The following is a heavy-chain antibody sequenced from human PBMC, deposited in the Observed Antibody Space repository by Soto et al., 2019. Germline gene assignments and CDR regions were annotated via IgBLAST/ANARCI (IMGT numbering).Heavy chain of an antibody. CDR3: ARDNLAFQGAFDL. V-gene: IGHV3-21*01. CDR1: GFVFSDFQ. D-gene: IGHD3-16*01. CDR2: ITGTSAFT. Sequence: GGSLRLSCAASGFVFSDFQFNWVRQAPGGGLEWLSSITGTSAFTEYAESIEGRFTISRDNPNKLLFLHMDDLRPEDTAVYYCARDNLAFQGAFDLWGQGTLVTVSS. J-gene: IGHJ4*02.